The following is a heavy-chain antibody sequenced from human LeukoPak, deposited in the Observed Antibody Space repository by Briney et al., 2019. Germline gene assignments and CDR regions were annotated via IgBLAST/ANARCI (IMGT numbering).Heavy chain of an antibody. D-gene: IGHD3-16*02. J-gene: IGHJ4*02. V-gene: IGHV3-30*18. Sequence: GRSLRLSCAASGFTFSSCGMHWVRQAPGKGLEWVAVISYDGSNKYYADSVKGRFTISRDNSKNTLHLQMNSLRAEDTAVYYCAKDRGREITFGGVIVYYFDFWGQGTLVTVSS. CDR2: ISYDGSNK. CDR1: GFTFSSCG. CDR3: AKDRGREITFGGVIVYYFDF.